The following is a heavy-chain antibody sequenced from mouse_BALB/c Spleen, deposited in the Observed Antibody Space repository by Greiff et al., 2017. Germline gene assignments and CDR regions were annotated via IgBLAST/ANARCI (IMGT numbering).Heavy chain of an antibody. V-gene: IGHV5-6-5*01. D-gene: IGHD2-3*01. CDR1: GFTFSSYA. J-gene: IGHJ2*01. Sequence: EVKLMESGGGLVKPGGSLKLSCAASGFTFSSYAMSWVRQTPEKRLEWVASISSGGSTYYTDSVKGRFTIFRDNARNILYLQMSSLRSEDTAMYYCARVWDIYDGYYFDYWGQGTTLTVSS. CDR2: ISSGGST. CDR3: ARVWDIYDGYYFDY.